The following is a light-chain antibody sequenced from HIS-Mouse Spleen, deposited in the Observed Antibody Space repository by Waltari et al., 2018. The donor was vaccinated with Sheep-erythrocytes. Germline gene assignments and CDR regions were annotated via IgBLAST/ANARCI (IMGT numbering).Light chain of an antibody. CDR2: SNN. V-gene: IGLV1-44*01. J-gene: IGLJ3*02. Sequence: QSVLTQPPSASGTPGQRVTISCSGSSSHLGSHTFTCSQQLPGTAPKLLIHSNNQRPSGVPDRFSGSKSGTSASLAISGLQSEDEADYYCAAWDDSLNGVWVFGGGTKLTVL. CDR3: AAWDDSLNGVWV. CDR1: SSHLGSHT.